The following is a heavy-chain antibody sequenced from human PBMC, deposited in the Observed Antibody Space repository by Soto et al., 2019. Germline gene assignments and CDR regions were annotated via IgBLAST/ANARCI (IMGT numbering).Heavy chain of an antibody. CDR3: AILNAASGSY. V-gene: IGHV3-23*01. CDR2: IDAGGGST. J-gene: IGHJ4*02. Sequence: EVQLLESGGGLVQPGGSLRLSCTASGFTFSNLAITWVRQAPGKGLEWVSTIDAGGGSTHYAESVKGRFTISRDNSKNTLYLQMNSLRAEDTAVYYCAILNAASGSYWGQGSLITVSS. CDR1: GFTFSNLA. D-gene: IGHD6-25*01.